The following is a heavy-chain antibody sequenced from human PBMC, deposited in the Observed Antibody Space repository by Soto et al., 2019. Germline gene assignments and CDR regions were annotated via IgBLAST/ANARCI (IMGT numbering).Heavy chain of an antibody. CDR3: AREIARSSGGSRYFDY. D-gene: IGHD2-15*01. CDR2: IYYSGST. V-gene: IGHV4-31*03. CDR1: GGSISSGGYY. J-gene: IGHJ4*02. Sequence: PSETLSLTCTVSGGSISSGGYYWSWIRQHPGKGLEWIGYIYYSGSTYYNPSLKSRVTISVDTSKNQFSLKLSSVTAADTAVYYCAREIARSSGGSRYFDYWGQGTLVTVSS.